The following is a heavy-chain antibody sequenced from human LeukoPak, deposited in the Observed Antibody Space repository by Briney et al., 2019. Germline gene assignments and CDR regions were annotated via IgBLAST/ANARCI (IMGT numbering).Heavy chain of an antibody. D-gene: IGHD2-2*01. J-gene: IGHJ4*02. Sequence: GGSLRLPCAASGFTFSSYWMHWVRQAPGKGLVWVSRINSDGSSTSYADSVKGRFTISKDNAKNTVYLQMNNLRAEDTAVYYCVSFYETYWGRGTLVTVSS. CDR2: INSDGSST. CDR3: VSFYETY. V-gene: IGHV3-74*01. CDR1: GFTFSSYW.